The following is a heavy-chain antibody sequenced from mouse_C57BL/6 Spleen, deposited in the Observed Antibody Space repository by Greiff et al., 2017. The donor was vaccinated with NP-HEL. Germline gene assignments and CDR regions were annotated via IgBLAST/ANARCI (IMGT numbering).Heavy chain of an antibody. CDR1: GYTFTDYY. V-gene: IGHV1-26*01. Sequence: VQLQQSGPELVKPGASVKISCKASGYTFTDYYMNWVKQSHGKSLEWIGDINPNNGGTSYNQKFKGKATLTVDKSSSTAYMELRSLTSEDSAVYYCASLYDSFAYWGQGTLVTVSA. J-gene: IGHJ3*01. D-gene: IGHD2-3*01. CDR2: INPNNGGT. CDR3: ASLYDSFAY.